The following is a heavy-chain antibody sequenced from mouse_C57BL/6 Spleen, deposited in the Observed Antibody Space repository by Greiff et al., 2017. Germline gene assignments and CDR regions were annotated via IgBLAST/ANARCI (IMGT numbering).Heavy chain of an antibody. V-gene: IGHV1-66*01. D-gene: IGHD4-1*01. J-gene: IGHJ3*01. CDR3: ARGTENLLGWFAY. Sequence: QVQLKQSGPELVKPGASVKISCKASGYSFTSYYIHWVKQRPGQGLEWIGWIYPGSGNTKYNEKFKGKATLTADTSSSTAYMQLSSLTSEDSAVYYCARGTENLLGWFAYWGQGTLVTVSA. CDR1: GYSFTSYY. CDR2: IYPGSGNT.